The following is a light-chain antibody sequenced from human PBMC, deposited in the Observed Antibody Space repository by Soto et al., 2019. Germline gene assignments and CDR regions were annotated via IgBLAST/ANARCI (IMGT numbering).Light chain of an antibody. CDR1: TGTVTSSHF. CDR2: DTS. Sequence: QTVVTQEASLTVSPGGTVTLTCGSSTGTVTSSHFPYWFQQKPGQAPRTLIYDTSDKHSWTPARFSGSLLGGKAALTLSGPQPEDEAEYYCLLFFGDIRGMFGGGTKLTVL. V-gene: IGLV7-46*01. J-gene: IGLJ3*02. CDR3: LLFFGDIRGM.